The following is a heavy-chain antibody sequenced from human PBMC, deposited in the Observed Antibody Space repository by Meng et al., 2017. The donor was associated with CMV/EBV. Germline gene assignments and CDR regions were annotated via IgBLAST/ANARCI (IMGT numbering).Heavy chain of an antibody. J-gene: IGHJ4*02. CDR1: GFTFSTVG. D-gene: IGHD6-19*01. V-gene: IGHV3-21*01. CDR2: ITSSSGYI. CDR3: ARAGGAVAGRGGFDH. Sequence: SGFTFSTVGMGWVRQVPGKGLEWVASITSSSGYIFYADSVKGRFTISRDNAKNLLFLQMNSLRANDTAVYYCARAGGAVAGRGGFDHWGLGTLVTVSS.